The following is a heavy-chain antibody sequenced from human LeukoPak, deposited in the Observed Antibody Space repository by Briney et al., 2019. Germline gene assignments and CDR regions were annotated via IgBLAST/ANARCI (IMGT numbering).Heavy chain of an antibody. J-gene: IGHJ4*02. Sequence: SRSLRLSCAASGFTFDDYAMHWVRQAPGKGLEWVSGISWNSGSIGYADSVKGRFTISRDNAKNSLYLQMNSLRAEDTALYYCAKVKGRGIAAAGPDYWGQGTLVTVSS. CDR1: GFTFDDYA. V-gene: IGHV3-9*01. CDR3: AKVKGRGIAAAGPDY. CDR2: ISWNSGSI. D-gene: IGHD6-13*01.